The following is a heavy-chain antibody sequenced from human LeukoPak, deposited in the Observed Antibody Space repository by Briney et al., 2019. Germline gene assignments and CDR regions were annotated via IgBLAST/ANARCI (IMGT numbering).Heavy chain of an antibody. CDR1: GFTFSRYS. V-gene: IGHV3-21*01. CDR2: ISTSSSYI. D-gene: IGHD1-7*01. Sequence: PGGSLRLSCAASGFTFSRYSMNWVRQAPGKGLEWVSSISTSSSYIYYADSVRGRFTIYRDNAKNSLYLQMNSLRAEDTAVYYCARSSRELGGYAPWELMPPFDYWGQGTLVTVS. CDR3: ARSSRELGGYAPWELMPPFDY. J-gene: IGHJ4*02.